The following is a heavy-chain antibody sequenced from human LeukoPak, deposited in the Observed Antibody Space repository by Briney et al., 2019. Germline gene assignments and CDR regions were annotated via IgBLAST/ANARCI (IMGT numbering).Heavy chain of an antibody. CDR1: GYTFTSYA. D-gene: IGHD6-13*01. Sequence: ASVKVSCKASGYTFTSYAMHWVRQAPGQRLEWMGWINAGNGGTNYAQKFQGRATMTRDTSINTGYMELSRLRSDDTAVYYCATAPRYSSSRPPFDYWGQGTLVTVSS. J-gene: IGHJ4*02. CDR2: INAGNGGT. V-gene: IGHV1-2*02. CDR3: ATAPRYSSSRPPFDY.